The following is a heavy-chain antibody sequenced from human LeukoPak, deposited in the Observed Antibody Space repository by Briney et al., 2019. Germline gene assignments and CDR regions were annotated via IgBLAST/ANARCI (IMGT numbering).Heavy chain of an antibody. V-gene: IGHV3-23*01. Sequence: QIGGSLRLSCVASGFTFSRHGMNWVRQAPGKGLEWVSGISPSGDIKYYVDSVKGRFTVSRDNSKNTLYLQINSLRDEDTAVYYCAKDDAWLQYNDWGQGTLVTVSS. CDR1: GFTFSRHG. D-gene: IGHD5-24*01. CDR3: AKDDAWLQYND. J-gene: IGHJ4*02. CDR2: ISPSGDIK.